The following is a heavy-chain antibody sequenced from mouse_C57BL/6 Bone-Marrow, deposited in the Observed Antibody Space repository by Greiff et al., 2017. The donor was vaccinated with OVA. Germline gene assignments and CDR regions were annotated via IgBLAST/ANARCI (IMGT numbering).Heavy chain of an antibody. CDR1: GYSFTGYY. CDR2: INPSTGGT. CDR3: ARRTGSRCGY. D-gene: IGHD1-1*01. V-gene: IGHV1-42*01. Sequence: VQLQQSGPELVKPGASVKISCKASGYSFTGYYMNWVKQSPEKSLEWIGEINPSTGGTTYNQKFKAKATLTVDKSSSTAYMQLKSLTSEDSAVYYCARRTGSRCGYWGQGTTLTVSS. J-gene: IGHJ2*01.